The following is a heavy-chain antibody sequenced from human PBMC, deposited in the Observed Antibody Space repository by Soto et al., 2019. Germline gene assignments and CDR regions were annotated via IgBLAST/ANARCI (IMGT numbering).Heavy chain of an antibody. J-gene: IGHJ5*02. CDR2: IKSKADGETK. V-gene: IGHV3-15*01. D-gene: IGHD2-15*01. Sequence: LSCAASGFTFSHAWMSWVRQAPGKGLEWVGRIKSKADGETKDYGAPVRGRFTISRDDAKDTLYLQMNSLRIEDTAVYYCCVVKRLDQYSTSGYWFDPWGPGTLVTVSS. CDR3: CVVKRLDQYSTSGYWFDP. CDR1: GFTFSHAW.